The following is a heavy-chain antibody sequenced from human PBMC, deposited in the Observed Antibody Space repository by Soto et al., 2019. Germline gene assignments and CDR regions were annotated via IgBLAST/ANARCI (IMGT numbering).Heavy chain of an antibody. D-gene: IGHD3-10*01. Sequence: PSETLSLTCTVSGGSISSSSYYWGWIRQPPGKGLEWIGSIYYSGSTYYNPSLKSRVTISVDTSKNQFSLKLSSVTAADTAMYYCARQETQRGILWFGELSPQYYYYGMDVWGQGTTVTVSS. CDR2: IYYSGST. V-gene: IGHV4-39*01. CDR1: GGSISSSSYY. J-gene: IGHJ6*02. CDR3: ARQETQRGILWFGELSPQYYYYGMDV.